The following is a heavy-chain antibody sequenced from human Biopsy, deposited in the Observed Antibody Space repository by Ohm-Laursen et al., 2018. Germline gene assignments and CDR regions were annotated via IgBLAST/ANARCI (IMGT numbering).Heavy chain of an antibody. CDR1: GGSISNNNYY. D-gene: IGHD3-22*01. J-gene: IGHJ5*02. Sequence: SETLSLTCTVSGGSISNNNYYWGWIRQPPGKGLEWIGSIFYRGSTHYKPSLKSQVNMSVDTSKNLFSLKINSVTAADTAVYYCARDYDTSGYYYVSWGQGTLVTVSS. V-gene: IGHV4-39*01. CDR2: IFYRGST. CDR3: ARDYDTSGYYYVS.